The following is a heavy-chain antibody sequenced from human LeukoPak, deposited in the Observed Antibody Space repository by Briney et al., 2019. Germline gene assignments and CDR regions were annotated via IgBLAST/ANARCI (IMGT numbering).Heavy chain of an antibody. CDR1: GGSFSGYY. J-gene: IGHJ4*02. Sequence: SETLSLTCAVYGGSFSGYYWSWIRQPPGKGLEWIGEINHSGSTNYNPPLKSRVTISVDTSKNQFSLKLSSVTAADTAVYYCAREDPDDSSGYYFRWGQGTLVTVSS. V-gene: IGHV4-34*01. CDR3: AREDPDDSSGYYFR. D-gene: IGHD3-22*01. CDR2: INHSGST.